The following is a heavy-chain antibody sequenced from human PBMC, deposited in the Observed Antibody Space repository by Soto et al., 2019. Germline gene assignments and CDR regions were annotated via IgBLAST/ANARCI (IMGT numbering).Heavy chain of an antibody. J-gene: IGHJ4*02. CDR3: ARDGSGH. CDR2: IYTGGGT. CDR1: GLTVSTNP. Sequence: EVQLVESGGGLVQPGGSLRLSCAASGLTVSTNPMSWGCQAPGKGLEWVSVIYTGGGTHYADSVKGRFTISRDNSKNTVNLQMNSLRPEDTAVYYCARDGSGHWGQGTLVTVSS. V-gene: IGHV3-66*01.